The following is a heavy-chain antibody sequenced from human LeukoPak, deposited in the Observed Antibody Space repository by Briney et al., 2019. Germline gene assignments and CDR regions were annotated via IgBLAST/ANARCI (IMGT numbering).Heavy chain of an antibody. CDR3: ACQRYSSSWYYFDY. D-gene: IGHD6-13*01. CDR2: INDSGST. CDR1: GGSFSGYY. Sequence: SETLSLTCAVYGGSFSGYYWSWIRQPPGKGLEWIGKINDSGSTNYNPSLKSRVTISVDTSKNQFSLKLSSVTAADTAVYYCACQRYSSSWYYFDYWGQGTLVTVSS. J-gene: IGHJ4*02. V-gene: IGHV4-34*01.